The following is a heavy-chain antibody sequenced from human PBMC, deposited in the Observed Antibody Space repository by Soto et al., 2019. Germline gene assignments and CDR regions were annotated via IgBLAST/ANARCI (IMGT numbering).Heavy chain of an antibody. D-gene: IGHD3-9*01. V-gene: IGHV4-31*03. CDR2: IYYSGST. CDR3: ARDRYLAYYFDY. Sequence: PSETLSLTCTVSGGSISSGGYYWSWIRQHPGKGLEWIGYIYYSGSTYYNPSLKSRVTISVDTSKNQFSLKLSSVTAADTAVYYCARDRYLAYYFDYWGQGTLVTVPQ. CDR1: GGSISSGGYY. J-gene: IGHJ4*02.